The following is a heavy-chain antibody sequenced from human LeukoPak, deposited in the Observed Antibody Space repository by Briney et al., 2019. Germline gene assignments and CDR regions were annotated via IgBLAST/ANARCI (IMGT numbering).Heavy chain of an antibody. CDR1: GFTFGDYA. CDR2: IRSKAYGGTT. D-gene: IGHD5-18*01. Sequence: PGGSLRLSCTASGFTFGDYAMSWVRQAPGKGLEWGGFIRSKAYGGTTEYAASVKGRFTISRDDSKSIAYLQMNSLKTEDTAVYYCTRAGNGYSYGYGFDYWGQGTLVTVSS. CDR3: TRAGNGYSYGYGFDY. V-gene: IGHV3-49*04. J-gene: IGHJ4*02.